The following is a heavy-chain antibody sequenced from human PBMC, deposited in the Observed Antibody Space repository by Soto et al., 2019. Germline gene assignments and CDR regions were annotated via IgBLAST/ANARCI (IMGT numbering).Heavy chain of an antibody. D-gene: IGHD5-12*01. CDR2: ISGGNTI. CDR3: VRGHSGLDI. V-gene: IGHV3-11*01. J-gene: IGHJ3*02. Sequence: QVQVVESGGGLVKPGGSLRLSCAGSGFTFSDYYMSWIRQIPGKGLEWISYISGGNTIYYIDSVKGRFTLSRDSAKNSLYLQMDSLRAEHTAVYYCVRGHSGLDIWGQGTMVTVSS. CDR1: GFTFSDYY.